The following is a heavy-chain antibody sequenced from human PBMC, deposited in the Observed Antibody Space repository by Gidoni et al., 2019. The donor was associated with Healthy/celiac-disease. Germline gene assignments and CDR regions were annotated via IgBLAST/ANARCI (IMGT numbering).Heavy chain of an antibody. V-gene: IGHV3-30*18. CDR3: AKDRVQLWSTVTLGLHGMDV. J-gene: IGHJ6*02. CDR2: ISYDGSNK. CDR1: GFTFSSYG. D-gene: IGHD5-18*01. Sequence: QVQLVESGGGVVQPGRSLRLSCAASGFTFSSYGMHWVRQAPGKGLEWVAVISYDGSNKYYADSVKGRFTISRDNSKNMLYLQMNSLRAEDTAVYYCAKDRVQLWSTVTLGLHGMDVWGQGTTVTVSS.